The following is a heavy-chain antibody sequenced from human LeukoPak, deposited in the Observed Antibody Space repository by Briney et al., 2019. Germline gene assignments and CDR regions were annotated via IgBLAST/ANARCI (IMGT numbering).Heavy chain of an antibody. J-gene: IGHJ4*02. D-gene: IGHD4-23*01. V-gene: IGHV1-18*01. CDR3: ARSIATTVVDY. Sequence: ASVKVSCKASGNTFNSYGLNWVRQAPGQGLEWMGWISAYNGNTNYAQKLQGRVTMTTDTSTSTAYMELRSLRSDDTAVYYCARSIATTVVDYWGQGTLVTVSS. CDR1: GNTFNSYG. CDR2: ISAYNGNT.